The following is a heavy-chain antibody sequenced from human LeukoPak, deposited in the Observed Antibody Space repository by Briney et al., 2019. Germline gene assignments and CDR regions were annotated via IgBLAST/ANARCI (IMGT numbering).Heavy chain of an antibody. CDR2: IIPIFGTA. CDR3: ARESIAAARFDP. Sequence: SVTVSFKSSGGTFSIYAISWVRQAPGQGLEWMGRIIPIFGTANYAQKFQGRVTITADKSTSTAYMELSSLRSEDTAVYYCARESIAAARFDPWGQGTLVTVSS. D-gene: IGHD6-13*01. J-gene: IGHJ5*02. CDR1: GGTFSIYA. V-gene: IGHV1-69*06.